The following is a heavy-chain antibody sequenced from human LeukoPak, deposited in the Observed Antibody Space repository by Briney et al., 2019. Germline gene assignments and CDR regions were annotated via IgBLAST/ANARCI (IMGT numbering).Heavy chain of an antibody. D-gene: IGHD1-26*01. CDR2: ISGSGYAI. CDR3: ARLSGTYSRGGDH. V-gene: IGHV3-11*01. J-gene: IGHJ4*02. Sequence: PGGSLRLSCTASGFTFSDFHMSWIRQAPGKGLEWVSHISGSGYAIHHPGSVKGRFTISRDNAKNSLYLQMDSLRVEDSAVYYCARLSGTYSRGGDHWGQGTLVTVSS. CDR1: GFTFSDFH.